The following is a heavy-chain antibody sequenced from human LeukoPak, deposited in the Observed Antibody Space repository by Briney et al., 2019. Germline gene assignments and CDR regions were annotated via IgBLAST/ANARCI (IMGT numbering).Heavy chain of an antibody. J-gene: IGHJ6*04. CDR3: ARTDPNCSSTSCYALYYYYGMDV. V-gene: IGHV1-18*04. D-gene: IGHD2-2*01. CDR2: ISAYNGNT. CDR1: GYTFTSYG. Sequence: ASVKVSCKASGYTFTSYGISWVRQAPGQGLERMGWISAYNGNTNYAQKLQGRVTMTTDTSTSTAYMELRSLRSDDTAVYYCARTDPNCSSTSCYALYYYYGMDVWGKGTTVTVSS.